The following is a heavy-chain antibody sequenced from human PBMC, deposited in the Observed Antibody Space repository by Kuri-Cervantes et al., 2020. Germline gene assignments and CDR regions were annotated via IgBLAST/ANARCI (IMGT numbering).Heavy chain of an antibody. CDR2: ISWNSGSI. V-gene: IGHV3-9*01. CDR3: AKVSVVVTAIRDWYFDL. Sequence: SLKISCAASGFTFSSYAMSWVRQAPGKGLEWVSGISWNSGSIGYADSVKGRFTISRDNAKNSLYLQMNSLRAEDTALYYCAKVSVVVTAIRDWYFDLWGRGTLVTVSS. D-gene: IGHD2-21*02. J-gene: IGHJ2*01. CDR1: GFTFSSYA.